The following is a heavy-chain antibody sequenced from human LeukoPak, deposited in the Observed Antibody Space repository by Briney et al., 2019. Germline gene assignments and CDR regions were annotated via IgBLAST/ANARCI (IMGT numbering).Heavy chain of an antibody. CDR1: GFTFSSYS. D-gene: IGHD2-15*01. V-gene: IGHV3-21*01. Sequence: PGGSLRLSCAASGFTFSSYSMNWVRQAPGKGLEWVSPISSSSSYIYYADSVKGRFTISRDNAKNSLYLQMNSLRAEDTAVYYCARIVVVVAATPRGGFDIWGQGTMVTVSS. CDR3: ARIVVVVAATPRGGFDI. J-gene: IGHJ3*02. CDR2: ISSSSSYI.